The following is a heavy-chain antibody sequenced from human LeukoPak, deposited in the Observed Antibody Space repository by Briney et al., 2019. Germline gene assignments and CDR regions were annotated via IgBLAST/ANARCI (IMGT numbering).Heavy chain of an antibody. Sequence: LSGGSLRLSCAASGFTFSKMNWVRQAPGKGLEWVSYISSSGSTIYYADSVKGRFTISRDNAKNSLYLQMNSLRAEDTAVYYCARGPSGYHNTGGQGTLVTVSS. J-gene: IGHJ4*02. CDR3: ARGPSGYHNT. CDR2: ISSSGSTI. CDR1: GFTFSK. D-gene: IGHD5-12*01. V-gene: IGHV3-48*03.